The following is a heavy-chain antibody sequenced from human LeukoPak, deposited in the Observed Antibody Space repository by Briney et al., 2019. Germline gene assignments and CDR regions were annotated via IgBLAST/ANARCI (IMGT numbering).Heavy chain of an antibody. CDR2: IKSKTHGRTT. Sequence: GEPLRRSCAASGFTFSSARMRWVRPPPGKGLEWVGHIKSKTHGRTTDYPAPIKGIFTISRDASKTTPYRQMNSLEIEDTDVYDCSTDEWSWGQGTLVTVSS. D-gene: IGHD2-8*01. CDR3: STDEWS. CDR1: GFTFSSAR. J-gene: IGHJ4*02. V-gene: IGHV3-15*01.